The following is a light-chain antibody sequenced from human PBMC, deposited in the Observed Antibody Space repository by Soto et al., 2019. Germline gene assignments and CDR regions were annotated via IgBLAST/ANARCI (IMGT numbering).Light chain of an antibody. Sequence: EIVLTQSPGTLSLSPGERATLSCRASQSVSSSYLAWYQQKPGQAPRLLIYGASSRATGIPDRFSGSGSGKDFTVTSSRLESEDFAVYYCQQYGSSPWTFGQGTKVEIK. J-gene: IGKJ1*01. V-gene: IGKV3-20*01. CDR2: GAS. CDR1: QSVSSSY. CDR3: QQYGSSPWT.